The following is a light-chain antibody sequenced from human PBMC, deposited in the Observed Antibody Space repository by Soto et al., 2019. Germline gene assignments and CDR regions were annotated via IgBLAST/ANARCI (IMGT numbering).Light chain of an antibody. CDR1: QSVSSY. V-gene: IGKV3-11*01. J-gene: IGKJ2*01. CDR3: QQRSNWYT. CDR2: DAS. Sequence: EIVLTQSPATLSLSPGERATLSCRASQSVSSYLAWYQQKPGQAPRLLIYDASSRATGIPARFSGSGSGTDFTLTISSLEPDDFAVYYCQQRSNWYTFGQGTKLEIK.